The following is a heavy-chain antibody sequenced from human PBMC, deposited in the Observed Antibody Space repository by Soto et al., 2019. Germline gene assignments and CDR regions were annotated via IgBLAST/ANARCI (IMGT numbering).Heavy chain of an antibody. Sequence: QVQLVQSGAEVKKPGASVKVSCKASGYTFTSYGINWVRRAPGQGLEWMGWISANNGNTHYAQKLQGRVTMNTDTSTSTAYMELRSLRSDDTAVYYCARVQSGYDFAYWGQGTLVTVSS. J-gene: IGHJ4*02. V-gene: IGHV1-18*01. CDR1: GYTFTSYG. D-gene: IGHD5-12*01. CDR2: ISANNGNT. CDR3: ARVQSGYDFAY.